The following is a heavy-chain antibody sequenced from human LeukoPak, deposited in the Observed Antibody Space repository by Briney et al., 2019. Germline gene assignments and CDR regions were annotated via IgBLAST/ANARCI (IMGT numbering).Heavy chain of an antibody. CDR2: INPDSGGT. Sequence: ASVKVSCKASGYTFTGYYIHWVRQAPGQGLEWMGSINPDSGGTTYAQRFQGRVTMTRDTSISTVYMELITLTSDDTAVYYCASFNPRADYWGQGTLVTVSS. CDR3: ASFNPRADY. CDR1: GYTFTGYY. J-gene: IGHJ4*02. V-gene: IGHV1-2*02. D-gene: IGHD1-14*01.